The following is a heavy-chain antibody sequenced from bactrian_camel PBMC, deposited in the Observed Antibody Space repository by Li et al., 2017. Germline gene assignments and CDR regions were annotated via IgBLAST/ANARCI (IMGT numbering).Heavy chain of an antibody. V-gene: IGHV3S40*01. D-gene: IGHD3*01. CDR2: ENSNGGAT. CDR3: AAGTRRGPVKLFRLLALPPDV. CDR1: GFTFRSHD. J-gene: IGHJ4*01. Sequence: VQLVESGGGLLQPGGSLRLSCQASGFTFRSHDISWVRQAPGKGLEWVSSENSNGGATYYAHSVMGRFTVSRDNTKNTLYLQMNSLKTEDTAVYYCAAGTRRGPVKLFRLLALPPDVWGQGTQVTVS.